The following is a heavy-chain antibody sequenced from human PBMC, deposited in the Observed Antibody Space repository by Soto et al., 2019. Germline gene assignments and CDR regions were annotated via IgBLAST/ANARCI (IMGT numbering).Heavy chain of an antibody. Sequence: GGSLRLSCAASGFTFSSYGMHWVRQAPGRGLEWVAVIWYDGSNKYYADSVKGRFTISRDNSKNTLYLQMNSLRAEDTAVYYCARDGSERGTIFGVVPYYFDYWGQGTLVTVSS. D-gene: IGHD3-3*01. CDR2: IWYDGSNK. CDR3: ARDGSERGTIFGVVPYYFDY. CDR1: GFTFSSYG. J-gene: IGHJ4*02. V-gene: IGHV3-33*01.